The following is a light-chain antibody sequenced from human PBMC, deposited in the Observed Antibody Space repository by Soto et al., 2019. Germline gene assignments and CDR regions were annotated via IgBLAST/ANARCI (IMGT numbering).Light chain of an antibody. CDR1: QSLNSY. CDR3: QQRRDWPLT. J-gene: IGKJ4*01. CDR2: DAS. V-gene: IGKV3-11*01. Sequence: EIVLTQSPATLSLSPGERATLSCRASQSLNSYLAWFQQKPGQAPRLLIYDASNRATDIPARFSGSGSGTDFTLTISSLEPADFPVYYCQQRRDWPLTFGGGTKVEIK.